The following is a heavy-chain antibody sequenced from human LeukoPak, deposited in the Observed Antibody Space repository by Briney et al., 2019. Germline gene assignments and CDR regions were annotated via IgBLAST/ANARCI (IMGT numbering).Heavy chain of an antibody. CDR2: IYYSGST. J-gene: IGHJ3*02. CDR1: GGSISSYY. Sequence: PSETLSPTCTVSGGSISSYYWSWIRQPPGKGLEWIGYIYYSGSTNYNPSLKSRVTISVDTSKNQFSLKLSSVTAADTAVYYCARHTGDYLAFDIWGQGTMVTVSS. CDR3: ARHTGDYLAFDI. V-gene: IGHV4-59*08. D-gene: IGHD4-17*01.